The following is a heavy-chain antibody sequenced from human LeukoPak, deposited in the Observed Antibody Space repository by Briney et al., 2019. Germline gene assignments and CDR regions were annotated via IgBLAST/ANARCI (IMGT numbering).Heavy chain of an antibody. Sequence: AGGSLRLSCAASGFTFSSYWMHWVRQAPGEGLVCVSRINSDGSSTSYADSVKGRFTISRDNAKNTLYLQMNSLRAEDTAVYYCARDYSLEVDYWGQGTLVTVSS. CDR1: GFTFSSYW. D-gene: IGHD1-26*01. J-gene: IGHJ4*02. CDR2: INSDGSST. V-gene: IGHV3-74*01. CDR3: ARDYSLEVDY.